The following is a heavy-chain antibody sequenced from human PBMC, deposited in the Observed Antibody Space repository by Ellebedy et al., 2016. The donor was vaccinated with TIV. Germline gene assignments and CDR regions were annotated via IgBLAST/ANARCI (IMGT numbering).Heavy chain of an antibody. Sequence: GESLKISCGASGLTVSSNYMSWVRQAPGKGLEWVSTIYSGGNTYYADSVKGRFTISSDSSRNTLYLQINSLRAEDTAVYYCAREMYSSTWFDVWGQGTLVTVSS. V-gene: IGHV3-53*01. D-gene: IGHD6-13*01. CDR1: GLTVSSNY. CDR3: AREMYSSTWFDV. CDR2: IYSGGNT. J-gene: IGHJ5*02.